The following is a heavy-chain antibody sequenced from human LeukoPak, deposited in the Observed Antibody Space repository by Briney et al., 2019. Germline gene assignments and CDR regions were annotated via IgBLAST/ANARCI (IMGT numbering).Heavy chain of an antibody. D-gene: IGHD3-10*01. CDR3: ARDKDKWFGEFFDP. CDR1: GYTFTSHG. J-gene: IGHJ5*02. CDR2: ISAYNGNT. Sequence: ASVKVSCKASGYTFTSHGISWVRQAPGQGLEWMGWISAYNGNTNYAQKLQGRVTMTTDTSTSTAYMELRSLRSDDTAVYYCARDKDKWFGEFFDPWGQGTLVTVSS. V-gene: IGHV1-18*01.